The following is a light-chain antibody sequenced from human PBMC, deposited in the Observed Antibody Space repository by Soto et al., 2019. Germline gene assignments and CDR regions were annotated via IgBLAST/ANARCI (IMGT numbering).Light chain of an antibody. CDR3: QVWDSSSDHRGV. V-gene: IGLV3-21*04. CDR2: YDN. J-gene: IGLJ1*01. Sequence: SYVLTQPPSVSVAPGQTASITCGGNNIGSNSVHWYQQKPCQAPVLVIYYDNDRPSGIPERFSGSKSGNTATLTISRVEAGDEADYYCQVWDSSSDHRGVFGTGTKLTVL. CDR1: NIGSNS.